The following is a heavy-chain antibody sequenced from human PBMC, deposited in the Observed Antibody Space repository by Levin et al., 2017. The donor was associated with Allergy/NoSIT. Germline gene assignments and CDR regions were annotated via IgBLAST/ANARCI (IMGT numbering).Heavy chain of an antibody. CDR3: ARDRPHGNGDDNDAFDL. D-gene: IGHD4-17*01. CDR1: GFIFSDYS. J-gene: IGHJ3*01. Sequence: QPGGSLRLSCTGSGFIFSDYSINWVRQSPGKRLEWLSYISGGSRAIFFADSVRGRFTISRDNAKNSAYLHLNSLRFEDTGIYYCARDRPHGNGDDNDAFDLWGRGTLVTVSS. CDR2: ISGGSRAI. V-gene: IGHV3-48*01.